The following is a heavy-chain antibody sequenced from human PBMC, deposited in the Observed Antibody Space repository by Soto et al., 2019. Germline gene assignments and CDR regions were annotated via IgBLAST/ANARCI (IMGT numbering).Heavy chain of an antibody. CDR2: IIPILGIA. CDR3: AAALADFWSGYYADHDAFDI. Sequence: QVQLVQSGAEVKKPGSSVKVSCKASGGTFSSYTISWVRQAPGQGLEWMGRIIPILGIANYAQKFQGRVTITADKSTSTAYMELSSLRSEDTAVYYCAAALADFWSGYYADHDAFDIWGQGTMVTASS. D-gene: IGHD3-3*01. J-gene: IGHJ3*02. CDR1: GGTFSSYT. V-gene: IGHV1-69*02.